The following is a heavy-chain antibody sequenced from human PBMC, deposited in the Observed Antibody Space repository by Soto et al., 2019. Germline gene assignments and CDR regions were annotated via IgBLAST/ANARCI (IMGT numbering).Heavy chain of an antibody. J-gene: IGHJ4*02. CDR2: IKSKTDGGTT. CDR3: TTPTVVTPADY. Sequence: EVQLVESGGGLVKPGGSLRLSCAASGFTFSNAWMSWVRQAPGKGLEWVGRIKSKTDGGTTDYAAPVKGSFTISRDDSKNTLYLQMNSLKTEDTAVYYCTTPTVVTPADYWGQGTLVTVSS. D-gene: IGHD2-21*02. V-gene: IGHV3-15*01. CDR1: GFTFSNAW.